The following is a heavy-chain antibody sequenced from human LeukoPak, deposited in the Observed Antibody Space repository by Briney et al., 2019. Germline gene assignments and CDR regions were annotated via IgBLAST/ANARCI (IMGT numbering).Heavy chain of an antibody. CDR3: ARGGGPYESTGFFAGPFDY. CDR2: RIPLFGSA. D-gene: IGHD6-19*01. J-gene: IGHJ4*02. V-gene: IGHV1-69*05. Sequence: SVKLSCTASGGTFSTNANSWGRQPPRQGLEWRGGRIPLFGSAHYAQKLQGRVTITTDESTSTAYMVLSSLRSDDTAIYYCARGGGPYESTGFFAGPFDYWGQGTLVTVSS. CDR1: GGTFSTNA.